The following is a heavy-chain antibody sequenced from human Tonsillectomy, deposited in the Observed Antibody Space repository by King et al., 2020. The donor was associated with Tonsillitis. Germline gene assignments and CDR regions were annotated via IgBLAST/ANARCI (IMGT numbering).Heavy chain of an antibody. CDR3: ASAYPGDPYFDY. CDR1: RGSISRYY. Sequence: VQLQESGPGLMKPSETLSLTCTVSRGSISRYYWSWIRQPPNKGLEWIGYIYYSGYTNYNPSLKSRVTISVDTSKNQFSLKLSSVTAADTAVYYCASAYPGDPYFDYWGQGTLVTVSS. J-gene: IGHJ4*02. V-gene: IGHV4-59*08. D-gene: IGHD3-16*01. CDR2: IYYSGYT.